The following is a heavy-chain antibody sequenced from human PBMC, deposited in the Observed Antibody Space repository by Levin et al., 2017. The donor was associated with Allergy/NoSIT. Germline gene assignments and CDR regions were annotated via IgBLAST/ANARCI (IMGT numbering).Heavy chain of an antibody. CDR3: AKYSLSGDAFDI. CDR2: ISWNSGSI. J-gene: IGHJ3*02. V-gene: IGHV3-9*01. D-gene: IGHD1-14*01. Sequence: GGSLRLSCAASGFTFEDYAMHWVRQAPGKGLEWVSGISWNSGSIGYADSVKGRFPISRDNAKNSLYLQMNSLRAEDTALYYCAKYSLSGDAFDIWGQGTMVTVSS. CDR1: GFTFEDYA.